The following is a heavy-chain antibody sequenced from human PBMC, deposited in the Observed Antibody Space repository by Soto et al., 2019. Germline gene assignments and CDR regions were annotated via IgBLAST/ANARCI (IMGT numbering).Heavy chain of an antibody. CDR2: IYYSGST. V-gene: IGHV4-31*03. D-gene: IGHD3-3*01. Sequence: SETLSLTCTVSGGSISSGGYYWSWIRQHPGKGLEWIGYIYYSGSTYYNPSLKSRVTISVDTSKNQFSLKLSSVTAADTAVYYCARVFWSGYPWSSWFDPWGQGTLVTVSS. J-gene: IGHJ5*02. CDR3: ARVFWSGYPWSSWFDP. CDR1: GGSISSGGYY.